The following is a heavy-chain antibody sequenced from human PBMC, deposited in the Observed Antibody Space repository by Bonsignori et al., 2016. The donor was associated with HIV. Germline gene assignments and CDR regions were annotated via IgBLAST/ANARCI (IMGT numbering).Heavy chain of an antibody. J-gene: IGHJ4*02. CDR2: INWNGGST. CDR3: ARVSGGDENDY. Sequence: VRQPPGKGLEWVSGINWNGGSTGYGDSVKGRFTISRDNAKNTLYLQMNSLRAEDTALYYCARVSGGDENDYWGQGTLVTVSS. D-gene: IGHD2-21*02. V-gene: IGHV3-20*03.